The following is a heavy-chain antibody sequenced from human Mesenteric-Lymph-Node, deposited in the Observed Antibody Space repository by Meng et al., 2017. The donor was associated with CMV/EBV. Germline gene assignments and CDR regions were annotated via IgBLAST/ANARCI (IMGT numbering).Heavy chain of an antibody. D-gene: IGHD2-2*01. J-gene: IGHJ3*02. Sequence: ASVKVSCKASGYTFTGYYMHWVRQAPGQGLEWMGWINPNSGGTNYAQKFQGRVTMTRDTSISTAYMELSRLRSDDTAVYYCAKGGQIVVVPGTGRGAFDIWGQGTMVTVSS. CDR2: INPNSGGT. CDR1: GYTFTGYY. V-gene: IGHV1-2*02. CDR3: AKGGQIVVVPGTGRGAFDI.